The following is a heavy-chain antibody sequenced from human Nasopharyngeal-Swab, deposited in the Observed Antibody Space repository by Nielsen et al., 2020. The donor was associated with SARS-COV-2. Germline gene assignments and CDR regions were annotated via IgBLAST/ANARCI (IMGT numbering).Heavy chain of an antibody. D-gene: IGHD3-10*01. CDR2: ISSSGSTI. CDR3: ARTPRGDYYFDY. J-gene: IGHJ4*02. CDR1: GGSISSGGYY. Sequence: LSLTCTVSGGSISSGGYYWSWIRQAPGKGLEWVSYISSSGSTIYYADSVKGRFTISRDNAKNSLYLQMNSLRAEDTAVYYCARTPRGDYYFDYWGQGTLVTVSS. V-gene: IGHV3-11*04.